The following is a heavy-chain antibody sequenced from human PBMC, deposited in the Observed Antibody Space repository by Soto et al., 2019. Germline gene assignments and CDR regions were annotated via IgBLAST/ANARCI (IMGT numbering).Heavy chain of an antibody. CDR3: ARGPGGDSYYYGMDV. J-gene: IGHJ6*02. D-gene: IGHD6-25*01. Sequence: QVQLVESGGGVVQPGRSLRLSCAASGFTFSSYGMHWVRQAPGKGLEWVAVIWYDGSNKYYADSVKGRFTISRDNSKNTLYLQMNSLRAEDTAVYYCARGPGGDSYYYGMDVWGQGTTVTVSS. CDR2: IWYDGSNK. CDR1: GFTFSSYG. V-gene: IGHV3-33*01.